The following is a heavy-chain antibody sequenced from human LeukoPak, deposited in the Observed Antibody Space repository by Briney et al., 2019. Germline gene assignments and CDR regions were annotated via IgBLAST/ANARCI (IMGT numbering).Heavy chain of an antibody. CDR1: GGSFSGYY. V-gene: IGHV4-34*01. J-gene: IGHJ5*02. Sequence: SETLSLTCAVYGGSFSGYYWSWIRQPPGKGLEWIGEINHSGSTNYNPSLKSRVTISVDTSKNQFSLKLSSVTAADTAVFYCARGGAIAAAGKGNWFDPWGQGTLVTVSS. CDR2: INHSGST. CDR3: ARGGAIAAAGKGNWFDP. D-gene: IGHD6-13*01.